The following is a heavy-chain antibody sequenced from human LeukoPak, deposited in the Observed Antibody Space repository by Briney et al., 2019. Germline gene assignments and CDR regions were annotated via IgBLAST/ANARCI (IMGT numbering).Heavy chain of an antibody. V-gene: IGHV3-23*01. D-gene: IGHD7-27*01. J-gene: IGHJ4*02. CDR3: ARASTLRTGDAH. Sequence: PGGSLRLSCAASGFTFSSYAMSWVRQAPGMGLEWVSGISGSGGSTYCADSVKGRFTISRDSSTNTLFLQMNSLRAEDTAVYYCARASTLRTGDAHWGQGTLVTVSS. CDR2: ISGSGGST. CDR1: GFTFSSYA.